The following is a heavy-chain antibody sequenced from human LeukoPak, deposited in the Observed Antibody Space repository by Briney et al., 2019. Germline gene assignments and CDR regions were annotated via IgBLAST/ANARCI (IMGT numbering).Heavy chain of an antibody. V-gene: IGHV3-13*01. CDR3: ARSKSYSSGWTDFDY. J-gene: IGHJ4*02. CDR2: IGTAGNT. D-gene: IGHD6-19*01. CDR1: GFTFSNYD. Sequence: GGSLRLSCAASGFTFSNYDMNWVRQAPGKGLEWVSVIGTAGNTYYLGSVKGRFTISRENAKNSLYLQMNSLRAGDTAIYYCARSKSYSSGWTDFDYWGQGTLVTVSS.